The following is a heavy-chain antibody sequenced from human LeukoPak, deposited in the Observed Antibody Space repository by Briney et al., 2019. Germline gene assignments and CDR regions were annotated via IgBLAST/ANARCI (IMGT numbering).Heavy chain of an antibody. Sequence: PSETLSLTCTVSAASISSYYSSWIRQPPGKGLEWIGYTYYSGSTNYKPTLESRVTISVDTSKNQFSLKLSSVTAADTAVYYCARRGPLLWFGESRCAFDIWGKGTMVTVSS. CDR1: AASISSYY. CDR2: TYYSGST. CDR3: ARRGPLLWFGESRCAFDI. D-gene: IGHD3-10*01. V-gene: IGHV4-59*08. J-gene: IGHJ3*02.